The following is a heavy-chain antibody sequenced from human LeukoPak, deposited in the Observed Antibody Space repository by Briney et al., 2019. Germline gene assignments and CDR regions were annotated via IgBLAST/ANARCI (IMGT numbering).Heavy chain of an antibody. CDR2: INHSGRT. CDR1: GGSFSGYY. CDR3: ARDLIVPVGLTGSGSYSTDY. V-gene: IGHV4-34*01. D-gene: IGHD3-10*01. J-gene: IGHJ4*02. Sequence: SETLSLTCAVYGGSFSGYYWSWIRQPPGKGLEWIGEINHSGRTNYNPSLKSRVTISVDTSKNQFSLKLSSVTAADTAVYYCARDLIVPVGLTGSGSYSTDYWGQGTLVSVSS.